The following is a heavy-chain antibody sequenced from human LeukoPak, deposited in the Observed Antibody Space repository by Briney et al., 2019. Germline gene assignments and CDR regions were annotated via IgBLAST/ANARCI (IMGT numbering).Heavy chain of an antibody. V-gene: IGHV6-1*01. CDR1: GDSFSSNSAA. D-gene: IGHD3-22*01. CDR2: TYYRSKWYN. CDR3: ASGGNYYDSSGSAFDI. Sequence: SQTLSLTCAISGDSFSSNSAAWNWIRQSPSRGLEWLGRTYYRSKWYNDYAVSVKSRITINPDTSKNQFSLQLNSVTPEDTAVYYCASGGNYYDSSGSAFDIWGQGTMVTVSS. J-gene: IGHJ3*02.